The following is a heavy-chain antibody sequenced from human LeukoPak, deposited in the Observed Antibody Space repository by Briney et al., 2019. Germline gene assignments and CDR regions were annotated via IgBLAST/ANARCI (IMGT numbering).Heavy chain of an antibody. V-gene: IGHV1-69*01. J-gene: IGHJ5*02. Sequence: GASGKPSCNAFGATVTSYAIILWRQAAGQGLEWMGGSMPIFVTANYAHKFQGRVTITADESTSTAYMELSRLRSEDTAVYYCARVAAVITFVSWVDPWGQGTLVTVSS. CDR1: GATVTSYA. CDR3: ARVAAVITFVSWVDP. CDR2: SMPIFVTA. D-gene: IGHD2-15*01.